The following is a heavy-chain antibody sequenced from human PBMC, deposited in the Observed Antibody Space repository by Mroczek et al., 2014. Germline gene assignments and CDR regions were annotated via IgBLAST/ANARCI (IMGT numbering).Heavy chain of an antibody. Sequence: QVQLQESGPGLVKPSETLSLTCTVSGGSISSYYWSWIRQPPGKGLEWIGYIYYSGSTNYNPSLKSRVTISVDTSKNQFSLKLSSVTAADTAVYYCARAIAVAGPYYFDYWGQGTLVTVSS. CDR1: GGSISSYY. J-gene: IGHJ4*02. V-gene: IGHV4-59*01. D-gene: IGHD6-19*01. CDR2: IYYSGST. CDR3: ARAIAVAGPYYFDY.